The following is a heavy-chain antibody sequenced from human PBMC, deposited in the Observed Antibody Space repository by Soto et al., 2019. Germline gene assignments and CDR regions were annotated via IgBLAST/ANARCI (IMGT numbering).Heavy chain of an antibody. CDR1: GFTFSTYF. D-gene: IGHD6-19*01. J-gene: IGHJ4*02. Sequence: EVQLVESGGGLVQPGGSLRLSCAASGFTFSTYFMTWVRQAPGKGLEWVAILRQDGDDIHYVDSVKGRFTISRDNAKNSLYLQMNSLRAEDTAVSYCVRGNGWIFDYWGQGILVTVSS. V-gene: IGHV3-7*04. CDR3: VRGNGWIFDY. CDR2: LRQDGDDI.